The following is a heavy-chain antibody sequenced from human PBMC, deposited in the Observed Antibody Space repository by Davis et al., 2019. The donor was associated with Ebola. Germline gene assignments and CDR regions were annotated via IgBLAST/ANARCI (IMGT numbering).Heavy chain of an antibody. J-gene: IGHJ5*02. V-gene: IGHV1-2*06. Sequence: ASVKVSCKASGYTFTTYYIHWVRQAPGQGLEWMGRINPDSGGTDYAQKFQGRVTMTWDTSINTAYMELSRLTSDDTAVYYCARGHTYGRWDDWFDPWGQGTLVTVSS. D-gene: IGHD5-18*01. CDR3: ARGHTYGRWDDWFDP. CDR1: GYTFTTYY. CDR2: INPDSGGT.